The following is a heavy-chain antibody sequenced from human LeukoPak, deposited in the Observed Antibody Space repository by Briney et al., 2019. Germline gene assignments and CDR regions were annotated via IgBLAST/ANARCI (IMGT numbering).Heavy chain of an antibody. CDR3: ARHHCSSTSCYTVSSPWDY. D-gene: IGHD2-2*02. CDR1: GGSFSDYY. V-gene: IGHV4-34*01. CDR2: INHSGST. J-gene: IGHJ4*02. Sequence: SETLSLTCAVYGGSFSDYYWSWIRQPPGKGLEWIGEINHSGSTNYNPSLKSRVTISVDTSKNQFSLKLSSVTAADTAVYYCARHHCSSTSCYTVSSPWDYWGQGTLVTVSS.